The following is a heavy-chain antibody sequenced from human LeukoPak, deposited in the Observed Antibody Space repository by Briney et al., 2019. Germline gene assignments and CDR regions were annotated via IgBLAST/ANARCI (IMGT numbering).Heavy chain of an antibody. D-gene: IGHD3-22*01. J-gene: IGHJ4*02. Sequence: GSLRLSCAVSGITLRNYGMSWVRQAPGKGLEWVAGISDSGGSTNYADSVKGRFTISRDNSKNTLYLQMNSLRAEDTAVYFCAKRGVVIRVILVGLHKEAYYFDSWGQGALVTVSS. V-gene: IGHV3-23*01. CDR3: AKRGVVIRVILVGLHKEAYYFDS. CDR1: GITLRNYG. CDR2: ISDSGGST.